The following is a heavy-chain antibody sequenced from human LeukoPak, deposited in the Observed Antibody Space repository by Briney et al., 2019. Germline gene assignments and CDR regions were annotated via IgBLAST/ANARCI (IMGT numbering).Heavy chain of an antibody. CDR2: IYPGDSDT. CDR1: GYSFTSYW. V-gene: IGHV5-51*01. Sequence: GESLKISCKGSGYSFTSYWIGWVRQMPGKGLEWMGIIYPGDSDTRYSPSFQGQVTISADKSISTAYLQWSSLKASDTAMYYCARHHLATDYDILTGPLDHWGQGTLVTVSS. CDR3: ARHHLATDYDILTGPLDH. D-gene: IGHD3-9*01. J-gene: IGHJ4*02.